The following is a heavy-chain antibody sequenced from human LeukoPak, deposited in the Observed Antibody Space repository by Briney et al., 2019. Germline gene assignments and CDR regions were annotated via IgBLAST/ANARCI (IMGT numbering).Heavy chain of an antibody. CDR3: AREYYYDSSGPNWFDP. CDR1: GYTFTSYA. J-gene: IGHJ5*02. Sequence: ASVKVSCKASGYTFTSYAMHWVRQAPGQRLEWVGWINAGNGNTNYAQKLQGRVTMTTDTSTNTAYMELRSLRSDDTAVYYCAREYYYDSSGPNWFDPWGQGTLVTVSS. V-gene: IGHV1-3*01. D-gene: IGHD3-22*01. CDR2: INAGNGNT.